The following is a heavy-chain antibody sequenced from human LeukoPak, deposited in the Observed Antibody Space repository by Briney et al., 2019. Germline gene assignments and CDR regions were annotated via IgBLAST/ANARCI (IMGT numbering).Heavy chain of an antibody. CDR2: IVVGSGNT. CDR1: GFTFTISA. V-gene: IGHV1-58*01. J-gene: IGHJ4*02. CDR3: AAVLYYYDSSGYYVDY. D-gene: IGHD3-22*01. Sequence: SVTVSFKASGFTFTISAVQWVRQARGQRLEWIGWIVVGSGNTNYAQKFQERVTITRDMSTSTAYMELSSLRSEDTAVYYCAAVLYYYDSSGYYVDYWGQGTLVTVSS.